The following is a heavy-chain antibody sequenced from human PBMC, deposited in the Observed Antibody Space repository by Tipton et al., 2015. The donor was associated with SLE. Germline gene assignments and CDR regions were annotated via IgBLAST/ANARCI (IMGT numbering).Heavy chain of an antibody. Sequence: TLSLTCTVSGGSISGHYRIWIRQPPGKGLEWIGYIYDSGSTSYNPSLKSRVTISEDTSKQQFSLKLSSLTAADTAVYYCARHAGDYAYFASWGQGTLVTVSS. V-gene: IGHV4-59*08. CDR1: GGSISGHY. D-gene: IGHD4-17*01. J-gene: IGHJ4*02. CDR2: IYDSGST. CDR3: ARHAGDYAYFAS.